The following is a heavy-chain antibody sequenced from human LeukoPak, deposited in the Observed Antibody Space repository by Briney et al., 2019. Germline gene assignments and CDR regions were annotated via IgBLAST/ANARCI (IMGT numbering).Heavy chain of an antibody. J-gene: IGHJ1*01. CDR3: ASASIGSSWTNEYFQH. CDR1: GGSISSSSYY. Sequence: SETLSLTCTVSGGSISSSSYYWGWIRQPPGKGLEWIGSIYYSGSTYYNPSLKSRVTISVDTSKNQFSLKLSSVTAADTAVYYCASASIGSSWTNEYFQHWGQGTLVTVSS. V-gene: IGHV4-39*07. D-gene: IGHD6-13*01. CDR2: IYYSGST.